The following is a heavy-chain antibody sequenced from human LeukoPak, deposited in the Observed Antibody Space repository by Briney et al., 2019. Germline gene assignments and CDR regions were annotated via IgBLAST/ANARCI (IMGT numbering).Heavy chain of an antibody. J-gene: IGHJ4*02. D-gene: IGHD3-22*01. CDR2: ISSSSSTI. CDR1: GFTFSSYS. Sequence: PGGSLRLSCAASGFTFSSYSMNWVRQAPGKGLEWVSYISSSSSTIYYADSVKGRFTISRDNAKNSLYLQMNSLRAEDTAVYYCAKLYDSSGYYPIDYWGQGTLVTVSS. V-gene: IGHV3-48*04. CDR3: AKLYDSSGYYPIDY.